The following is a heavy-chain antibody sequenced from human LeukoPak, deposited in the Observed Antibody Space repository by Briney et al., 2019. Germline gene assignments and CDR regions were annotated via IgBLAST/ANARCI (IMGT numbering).Heavy chain of an antibody. D-gene: IGHD3-9*01. Sequence: GASLRLSCAASGFTFSNYAMSWVRQAPGKGLEWVSAIAGSGGNTYYADSVKGRFTISRDNSKNTVFLQMNSLRAEDTAVYYCAKWGDYDVLTGYYVSDYWGQGTLVTVSS. V-gene: IGHV3-23*01. CDR1: GFTFSNYA. CDR3: AKWGDYDVLTGYYVSDY. J-gene: IGHJ4*02. CDR2: IAGSGGNT.